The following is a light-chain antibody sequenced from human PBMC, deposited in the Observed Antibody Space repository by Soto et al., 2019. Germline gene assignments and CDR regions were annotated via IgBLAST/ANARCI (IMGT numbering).Light chain of an antibody. CDR2: EVT. CDR3: CSYAGSNTWV. V-gene: IGLV2-23*02. CDR1: SSDVGSYNL. Sequence: QSALTQPASVPGSPGQSITISCTGTSSDVGSYNLVSWYQQHPGKAPKLMISEVTKRPSGVSNRFSGSKSGNTASLTISGLQAEDESDYYCCSYAGSNTWVFGGGTKVTVL. J-gene: IGLJ3*02.